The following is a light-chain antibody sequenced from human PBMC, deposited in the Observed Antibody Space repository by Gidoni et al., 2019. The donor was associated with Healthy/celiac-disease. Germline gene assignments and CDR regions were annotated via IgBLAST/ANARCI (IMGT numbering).Light chain of an antibody. J-gene: IGKJ3*01. CDR1: QSVSSY. CDR2: DAS. CDR3: QQRSNWPPIFT. V-gene: IGKV3-11*01. Sequence: DIVLTPSPATLSLSPGERATLSCRASQSVSSYLARYQQKPGQAPRLLIYDASNRATGIPARFSGSGSGTDFTLTISSLEPEDFAVYYCQQRSNWPPIFTFGPGTKVDIK.